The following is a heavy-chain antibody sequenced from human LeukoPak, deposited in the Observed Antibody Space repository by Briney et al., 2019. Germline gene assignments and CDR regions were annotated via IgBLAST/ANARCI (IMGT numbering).Heavy chain of an antibody. Sequence: PSETLSLTCTVSGGSISSSSYYWGWIRQPPGKGLEWIGEINHSGSTNYNPSLKSRVTISIDTSKNQFSLKLKSVTAVDTAVYYCARQSTMTYQFDSWGQGTLVSVSS. V-gene: IGHV4-39*01. CDR2: INHSGST. CDR3: ARQSTMTYQFDS. CDR1: GGSISSSSYY. D-gene: IGHD4-17*01. J-gene: IGHJ4*02.